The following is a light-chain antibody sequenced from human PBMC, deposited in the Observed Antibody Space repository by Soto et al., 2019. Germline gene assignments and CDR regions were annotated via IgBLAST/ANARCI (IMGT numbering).Light chain of an antibody. J-gene: IGLJ3*02. Sequence: QSVLTQPPSVSGAPGQRVTISCTGSSSNIGAGYDVHWYQHIPGTAPKLLIYGSSNRPSGVPDRFSGSKSGTSASLAITGLQAEDEADYYCQSSDSSLSGAWVFGGGTKVTVL. CDR1: SSNIGAGYD. CDR3: QSSDSSLSGAWV. CDR2: GSS. V-gene: IGLV1-40*01.